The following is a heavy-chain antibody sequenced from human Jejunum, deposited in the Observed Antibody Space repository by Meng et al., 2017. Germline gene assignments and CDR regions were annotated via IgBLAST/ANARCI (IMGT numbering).Heavy chain of an antibody. J-gene: IGHJ5*02. V-gene: IGHV3-48*03. CDR3: VKAPGGGYNWFDP. D-gene: IGHD3-16*01. Sequence: GESLKISCAASGFTFSSYEMNWVRQAPGKGLEWVSYISGRGTTIYYADSVKGRFTISRDNAKNSVHLQMNSLRVEDTAIYYCVKAPGGGYNWFDPWGQGTLVTVSS. CDR2: ISGRGTTI. CDR1: GFTFSSYE.